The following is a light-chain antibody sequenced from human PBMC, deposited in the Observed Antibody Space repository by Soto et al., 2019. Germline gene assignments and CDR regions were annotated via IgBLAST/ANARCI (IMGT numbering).Light chain of an antibody. Sequence: QSALTQPAAVSGSPRQSITISWTGTNGDICSYNYVSWYQQHPGKAPKLIIYVVINPPSGASTRFSGSKSANTASLTISGLQAEDEADYYCSLYTITSALDVLGTGTKATVL. CDR1: NGDICSYNY. J-gene: IGLJ1*01. CDR3: SLYTITSALDV. V-gene: IGLV2-14*01. CDR2: VVI.